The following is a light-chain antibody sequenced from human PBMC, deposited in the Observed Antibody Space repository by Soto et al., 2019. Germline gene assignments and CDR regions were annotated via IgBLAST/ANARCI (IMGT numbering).Light chain of an antibody. J-gene: IGKJ4*01. CDR1: QSISSW. CDR3: QQYNSYSLT. V-gene: IGKV1-5*01. Sequence: DIQMTQSPSPLSASVGDRVTITCRASQSISSWLAWYQQKPGKAPKLLIYDASSLESGVPSRFSGSGSGTEFTLTISSLQPDDVATYYCQQYNSYSLTLGGGTKVDIK. CDR2: DAS.